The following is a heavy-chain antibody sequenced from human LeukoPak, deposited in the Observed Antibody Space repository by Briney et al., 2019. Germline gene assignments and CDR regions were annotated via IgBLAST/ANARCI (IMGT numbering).Heavy chain of an antibody. V-gene: IGHV4-4*07. CDR3: ARDLTIFGVVIPGDY. J-gene: IGHJ4*02. CDR2: IYTSGNT. CDR1: GGTISSYY. Sequence: PSETLSLTCTVSGGTISSYYWSWIRQPAGKGLEWIGRIYTSGNTNYNPSLKSRVTMSVDTSKNQFSLNLSSVTAADTAVYYCARDLTIFGVVIPGDYWGQGTRVTVFS. D-gene: IGHD3-3*01.